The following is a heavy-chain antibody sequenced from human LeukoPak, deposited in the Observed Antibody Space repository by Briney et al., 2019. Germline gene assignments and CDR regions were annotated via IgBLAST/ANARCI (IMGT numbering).Heavy chain of an antibody. CDR3: ARWYSSGWYDDY. Sequence: ASVKVSCKASGGTFSSYAISWVRQAPGQGLEWMGGIIPIFGTANYAQKFQGRVTITADESTSTAYMELSSLRSEDTAVYYCARWYSSGWYDDYWGQGTLVTVSS. V-gene: IGHV1-69*01. CDR1: GGTFSSYA. CDR2: IIPIFGTA. J-gene: IGHJ4*02. D-gene: IGHD6-19*01.